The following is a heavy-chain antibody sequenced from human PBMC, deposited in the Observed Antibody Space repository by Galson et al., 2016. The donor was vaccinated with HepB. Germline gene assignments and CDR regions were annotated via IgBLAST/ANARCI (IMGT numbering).Heavy chain of an antibody. CDR2: INPSSGST. CDR3: ARLGGTLTGYDNFGNLRGYFDV. D-gene: IGHD3-9*01. CDR1: GYTFFNYY. J-gene: IGHJ2*01. Sequence: SVKVSCKASGYTFFNYYIHWVRQAPGQGLEWMAMINPSSGSTIYARELQGKISVTRATASVPSDTSTGTVHLFLSSLRHEDTAVYYCARLGGTLTGYDNFGNLRGYFDVWGRGSLVTVSS. V-gene: IGHV1-46*01.